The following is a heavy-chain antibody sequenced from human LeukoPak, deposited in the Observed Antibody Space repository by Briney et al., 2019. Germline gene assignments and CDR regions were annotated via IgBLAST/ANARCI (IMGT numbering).Heavy chain of an antibody. CDR3: ARDSLYYYDSSGSDY. CDR1: GYTFTSYY. Sequence: ASVKVSCKASGYTFTSYYMHWVRQAPGQGLEWMGIINPSGGSTSYAQKFQGRVTMTRDTSTSTVYMELSSLRSEDTAVYYCARDSLYYYDSSGSDYWGQGTLVTVSS. CDR2: INPSGGST. V-gene: IGHV1-46*01. J-gene: IGHJ4*02. D-gene: IGHD3-22*01.